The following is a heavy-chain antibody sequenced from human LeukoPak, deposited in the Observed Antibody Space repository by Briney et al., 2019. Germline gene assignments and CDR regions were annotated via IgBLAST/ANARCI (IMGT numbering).Heavy chain of an antibody. CDR3: ARLSRSTSFVNWFDP. D-gene: IGHD2-2*01. CDR2: ICTSGST. Sequence: SETLSLTCTVSGGSISSYYWNWIRQPAGKGLEWIGHICTSGSTNYNPSLKSRVTMSVDTSKNQFSLRLTSVTAADTAVYYCARLSRSTSFVNWFDPWGQGTLVTVSS. CDR1: GGSISSYY. V-gene: IGHV4-4*07. J-gene: IGHJ5*02.